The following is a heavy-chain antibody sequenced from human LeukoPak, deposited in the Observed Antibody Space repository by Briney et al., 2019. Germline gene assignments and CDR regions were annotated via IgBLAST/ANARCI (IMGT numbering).Heavy chain of an antibody. CDR2: IIPIFGTA. CDR3: ARDDGLWFGEYRGFDY. D-gene: IGHD3-10*01. Sequence: ASVKVSCKASGGTFSSYAISWVRQAPGQGLEWMGRIIPIFGTANYAQKFQSRVTITTDESTSTAYMELSSLRSEDTAVYYCARDDGLWFGEYRGFDYWGQGTLVTVSS. CDR1: GGTFSSYA. V-gene: IGHV1-69*05. J-gene: IGHJ4*02.